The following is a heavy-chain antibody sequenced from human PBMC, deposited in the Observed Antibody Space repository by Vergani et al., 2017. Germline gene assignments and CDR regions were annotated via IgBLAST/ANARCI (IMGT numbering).Heavy chain of an antibody. D-gene: IGHD1-26*01. CDR3: AKGGGATNYYYGIDV. CDR2: ISYDGSNK. Sequence: QVPLVESGGGVVQPGRSLRLSCAASGFTFSSYGMHWVRQAPGKGLEWVAVISYDGSNKYYAEYVKGRFTISRDNSKNTLYLQMNSLRADDTAVYYCAKGGGATNYYYGIDVWGQGTTVTVSS. CDR1: GFTFSSYG. V-gene: IGHV3-30*18. J-gene: IGHJ6*02.